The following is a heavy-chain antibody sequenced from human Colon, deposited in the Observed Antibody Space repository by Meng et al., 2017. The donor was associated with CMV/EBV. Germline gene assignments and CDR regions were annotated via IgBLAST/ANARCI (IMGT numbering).Heavy chain of an antibody. CDR3: AKGRSSTSPDGR. Sequence: GESLKISCAASGFTFSSFEMNWVRQAPGKGLEWVSHIGNSDGTTYYADSVKGRFTISRDNAKSSLYLQMNSLRVEDTALYYCAKGRSSTSPDGRWGQGTLVTVSS. J-gene: IGHJ4*02. CDR2: IGNSDGTT. V-gene: IGHV3-48*03. CDR1: GFTFSSFE. D-gene: IGHD2-2*01.